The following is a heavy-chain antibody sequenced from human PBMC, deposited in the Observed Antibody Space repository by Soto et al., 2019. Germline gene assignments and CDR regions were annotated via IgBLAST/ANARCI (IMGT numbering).Heavy chain of an antibody. CDR3: ARARYNWNYGDYYYGMDV. J-gene: IGHJ6*02. CDR2: IYYSGST. V-gene: IGHV4-59*01. D-gene: IGHD1-7*01. Sequence: SETLSITCTVSGYYISSYYWSWIRQPPGKGLEWIGYIYYSGSTNYNPSLKSRVTISVDTSKNQFSLKLSSVTAADTAVYYCARARYNWNYGDYYYGMDVWGQGTTVNLSS. CDR1: GYYISSYY.